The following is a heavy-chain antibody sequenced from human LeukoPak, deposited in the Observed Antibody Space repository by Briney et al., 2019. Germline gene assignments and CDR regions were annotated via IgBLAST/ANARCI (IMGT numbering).Heavy chain of an antibody. CDR3: ARGTMVPSFYYYYGMDV. Sequence: ASVKVSCTASGGTFSSYAISWVRQAPGQGLEWMGGIIPIFGTANYAQKFQGRVTITADESTSTAYMELSSLRSEDTAVYYCARGTMVPSFYYYYGMDVWGQGTTVTVSS. CDR2: IIPIFGTA. V-gene: IGHV1-69*13. CDR1: GGTFSSYA. J-gene: IGHJ6*02. D-gene: IGHD3-10*01.